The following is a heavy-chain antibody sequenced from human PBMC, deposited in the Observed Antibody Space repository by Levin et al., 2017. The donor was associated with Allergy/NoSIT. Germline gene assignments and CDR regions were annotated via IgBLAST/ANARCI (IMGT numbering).Heavy chain of an antibody. CDR2: ISGSGGST. CDR3: AKDHYYDSSGYSLWFDP. V-gene: IGHV3-23*01. Sequence: ASVKVSCAASGFTFSSYAMSWVRQAPGKGLECVSTISGSGGSTYYADSVKGRFTISRDNSKNTLYLQMNSLRAEDTAVYYCAKDHYYDSSGYSLWFDPWGQGTLVTVSS. D-gene: IGHD3-22*01. J-gene: IGHJ5*02. CDR1: GFTFSSYA.